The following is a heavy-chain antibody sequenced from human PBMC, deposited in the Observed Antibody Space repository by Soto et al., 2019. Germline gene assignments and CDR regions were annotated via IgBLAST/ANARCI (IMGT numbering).Heavy chain of an antibody. CDR1: GASISSGAYY. V-gene: IGHV4-31*03. D-gene: IGHD4-17*01. CDR3: ARGAYGDYAY. J-gene: IGHJ4*02. CDR2: SYYTGTT. Sequence: PSATLYITCTVSGASISSGAYYWSWFRQHPWKGLEWIWYSYYTGTTDYNPSFKSRVNISIDTSETQFSLNLSSVTAADTAVYYCARGAYGDYAYWGQG.